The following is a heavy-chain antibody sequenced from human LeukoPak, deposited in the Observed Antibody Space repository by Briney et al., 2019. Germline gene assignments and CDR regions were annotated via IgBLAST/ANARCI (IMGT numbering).Heavy chain of an antibody. D-gene: IGHD3-10*01. CDR3: ARDAPPGVRGVIRWFDP. V-gene: IGHV1-69*05. CDR1: GGTFSSYT. J-gene: IGHJ5*02. CDR2: IIPIFGTP. Sequence: SVKVSCKASGGTFSSYTISWVRQAPGQGLEWMGRIIPIFGTPNYAQKFQGRVTITTDESTSTAYMELSSLRSEDTAVYYCARDAPPGVRGVIRWFDPWGQGTLVTVSS.